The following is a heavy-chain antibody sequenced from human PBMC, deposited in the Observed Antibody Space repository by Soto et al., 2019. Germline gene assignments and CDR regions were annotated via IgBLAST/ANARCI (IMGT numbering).Heavy chain of an antibody. V-gene: IGHV3-9*03. CDR2: ITWDSSSI. CDR1: GFTFDDCA. D-gene: IGHD3-22*01. J-gene: IGHJ6*03. Sequence: EVQLVESGGGLVQPGRSLRLSCAVSGFTFDDCAMHWVRQAPGKGLEWVSGITWDSSSIGYADSVKGRVTISRDNAKNSLYLEMNRLRAEALALYYCAKDAVSPWQGYYMEVWGEAATVT. CDR3: AKDAVSPWQGYYMEV.